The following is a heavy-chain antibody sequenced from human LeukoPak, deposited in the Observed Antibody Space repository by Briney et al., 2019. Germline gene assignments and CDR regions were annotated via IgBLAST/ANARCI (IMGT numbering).Heavy chain of an antibody. Sequence: VRALRLSCAASGLTFNSYAMHWVRQAPGKGLEWGAVISYDGSNKYYADSVKGRFTISRDNSKNTLYLQMNSLRAKDPAVYYCARDIRGEFFDYCGERTLVTASS. CDR3: ARDIRGEFFDY. D-gene: IGHD4-17*01. CDR2: ISYDGSNK. CDR1: GLTFNSYA. V-gene: IGHV3-30-3*01. J-gene: IGHJ4*02.